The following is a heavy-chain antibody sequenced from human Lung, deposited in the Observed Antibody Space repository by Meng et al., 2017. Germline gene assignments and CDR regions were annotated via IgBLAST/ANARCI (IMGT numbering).Heavy chain of an antibody. Sequence: AQVPERGAELVTPSGTLSLTCGVSGGSISSSNWWSWVRQPPGKGLEWIGEIYHSGGTKYNPSLKSRVTISVDKSKNQFSLKLSSVTAADTAVYYCARGLGEAVVPRTMFDYWGQGTLVTVSS. D-gene: IGHD2-2*01. V-gene: IGHV4-4*02. CDR3: ARGLGEAVVPRTMFDY. J-gene: IGHJ4*02. CDR2: IYHSGGT. CDR1: GGSISSSNW.